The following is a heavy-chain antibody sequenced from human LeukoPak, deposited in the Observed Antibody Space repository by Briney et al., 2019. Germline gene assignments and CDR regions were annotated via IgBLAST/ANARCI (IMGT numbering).Heavy chain of an antibody. Sequence: GGSLRLSCAASGFTFSSYSMQWVRQVPGKGLEWVSSISSSSTYIYYADSVKGRFTISRDNAKNSLYLQMNSLRAEDTAVYYCARVPHAMVRGVIITEFYFDYWGQGTLVTVSS. CDR3: ARVPHAMVRGVIITEFYFDY. CDR1: GFTFSSYS. V-gene: IGHV3-21*01. CDR2: ISSSSTYI. D-gene: IGHD3-10*01. J-gene: IGHJ4*02.